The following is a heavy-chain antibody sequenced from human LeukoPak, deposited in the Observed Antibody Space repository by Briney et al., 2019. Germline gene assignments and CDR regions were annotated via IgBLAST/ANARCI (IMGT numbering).Heavy chain of an antibody. CDR2: IKQDGSEK. V-gene: IGHV3-7*04. Sequence: GGSLRLSCAASGFTFSSYWMSWVRQAPGKGLEWVANIKQDGSEKYYVDSVKGRFTISRDNAKNSLYLQMNSLRAEDTAVYYCARGAVYGGIAAFDYWGQGTLVTVSS. D-gene: IGHD4-23*01. J-gene: IGHJ4*02. CDR3: ARGAVYGGIAAFDY. CDR1: GFTFSSYW.